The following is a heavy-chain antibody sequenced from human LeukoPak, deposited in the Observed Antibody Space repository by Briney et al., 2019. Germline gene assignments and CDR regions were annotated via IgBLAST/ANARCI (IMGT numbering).Heavy chain of an antibody. CDR1: GFTFITYA. CDR2: IAYDGSNE. Sequence: PGGSLRLSCAASGFTFITYAMHWVRQAPGKGLEWVAVIAYDGSNEYYADSVKGRFTISRDNSKNTLYLQMNSLKAEDTAVYYCASVDYWGQGTLVTVTS. V-gene: IGHV3-30-3*01. J-gene: IGHJ4*02. CDR3: ASVDY.